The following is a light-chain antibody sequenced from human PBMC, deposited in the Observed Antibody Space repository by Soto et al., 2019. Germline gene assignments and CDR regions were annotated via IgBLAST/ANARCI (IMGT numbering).Light chain of an antibody. Sequence: QSVLTQPPSVSGAPGQRVTISCTGNNSNLGAGYDVHWYQQLPGAAPKLVIFGNRNRPSGVPERFSGSKSGTSASLAITGLQAEDEADYYCCSYAGTYTVFFGGGTKLTVL. CDR2: GNR. J-gene: IGLJ2*01. CDR3: CSYAGTYTVF. V-gene: IGLV1-40*01. CDR1: NSNLGAGYD.